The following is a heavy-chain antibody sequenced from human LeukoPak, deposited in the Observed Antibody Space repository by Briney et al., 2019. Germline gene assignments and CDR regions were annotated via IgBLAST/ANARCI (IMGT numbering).Heavy chain of an antibody. V-gene: IGHV4-39*07. CDR2: IYYSGST. CDR3: ARDVYDSSGFGWFDP. CDR1: GDSISSNPDY. Sequence: PSETLSLTCTVSGDSISSNPDYWGWIRQPPGKGLEWIGHIYYSGSTYYNPSLKSRVTMSLDMSKNELSLRLTSVTAADTAIYYCARDVYDSSGFGWFDPWGQGTLVTVSS. D-gene: IGHD3-22*01. J-gene: IGHJ5*02.